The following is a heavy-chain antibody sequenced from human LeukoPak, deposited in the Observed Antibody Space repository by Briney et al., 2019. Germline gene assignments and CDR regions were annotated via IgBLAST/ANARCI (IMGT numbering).Heavy chain of an antibody. CDR2: IKQDASET. CDR1: GFTFSSYN. D-gene: IGHD3-22*01. J-gene: IGHJ3*02. V-gene: IGHV3-7*01. CDR3: ARVAGEASGYHPFDI. Sequence: GGSLRLSCAASGFTFSSYNMNWVRQAPGKGLEWVAIIKQDASETYYLDSVKGRFTISRDNAKNSIYLHMTRLRVEDTAVYYCARVAGEASGYHPFDIWGQGTMVTASS.